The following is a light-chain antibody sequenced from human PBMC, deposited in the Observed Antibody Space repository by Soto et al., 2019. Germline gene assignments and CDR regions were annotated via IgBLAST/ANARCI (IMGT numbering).Light chain of an antibody. CDR3: QQVNSYPIT. Sequence: AIQVTQSPSSLSASVGDRVTITCRASQDIRGDLAWYQKKPGKAPKLLIYDVSTLESGVPSRFSGSGSGTEFTLAISSLQPEDFGTYYCQQVNSYPITFGHGTRLEIK. CDR1: QDIRGD. J-gene: IGKJ5*01. CDR2: DVS. V-gene: IGKV1-13*02.